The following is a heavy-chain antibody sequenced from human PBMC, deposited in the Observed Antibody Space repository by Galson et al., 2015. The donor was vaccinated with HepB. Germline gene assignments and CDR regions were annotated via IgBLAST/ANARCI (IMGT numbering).Heavy chain of an antibody. D-gene: IGHD1-26*01. CDR1: GYTFTSYD. J-gene: IGHJ4*02. CDR3: ARGIRYSGSRTRVYYFDY. Sequence: SVKVSCKASGYTFTSYDINWVRQATGQGLEWMGWMNPNSGNTGYAQKFQGRVTMTRNTSISTAYMELSSLRSEDTAVYYCARGIRYSGSRTRVYYFDYWGQGTLVTVSS. V-gene: IGHV1-8*01. CDR2: MNPNSGNT.